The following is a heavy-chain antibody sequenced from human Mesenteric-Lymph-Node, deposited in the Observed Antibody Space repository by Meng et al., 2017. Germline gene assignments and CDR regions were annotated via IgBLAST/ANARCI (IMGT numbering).Heavy chain of an antibody. CDR3: GRRYSNLGVRHFDY. J-gene: IGHJ4*02. CDR1: GYSISSGYY. Sequence: SETLSLTCAVSGYSISSGYYWSWVRQPPGKGLEWIGSIYHSGSTYYNPSLKSRVTISVDTSKNQSSLKLSSVTAADTAVYYCGRRYSNLGVRHFDYWGQGTLVTVSS. D-gene: IGHD3-16*01. V-gene: IGHV4-38-2*01. CDR2: IYHSGST.